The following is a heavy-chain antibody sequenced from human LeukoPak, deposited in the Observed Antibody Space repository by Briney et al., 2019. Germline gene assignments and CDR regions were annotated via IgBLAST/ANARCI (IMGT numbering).Heavy chain of an antibody. V-gene: IGHV3-23*01. D-gene: IGHD2-15*01. CDR3: AKHGDRGAYCTGGTCYPYFYYYMDV. CDR1: GITFSSYG. CDR2: ISSTGGTT. Sequence: PGGSLRLSCAASGITFSSYGMSWVRQAPGKWLEWVSSISSTGGTTYYAASVKGRFTISRDNSKNTLYLQMNSLRAEDTAIYYCAKHGDRGAYCTGGTCYPYFYYYMDVWGKGTTVTI. J-gene: IGHJ6*03.